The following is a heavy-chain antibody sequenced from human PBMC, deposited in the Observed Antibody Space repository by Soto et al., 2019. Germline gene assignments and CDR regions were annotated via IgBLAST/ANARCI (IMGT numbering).Heavy chain of an antibody. CDR1: GGSFSGYY. D-gene: IGHD2-2*01. V-gene: IGHV4-34*01. CDR2: INHSGSS. CDR3: ARGGILVAAVPRPYYMDV. J-gene: IGHJ6*03. Sequence: QVQLQQWGAGLLKPSETLSLTCAVYGGSFSGYYWSWIRQPPGKGLEWIGEINHSGSSNYNPSLKSRVTISEDTSKNQFSLKLSSVTAADTAVYYCARGGILVAAVPRPYYMDVWGKGTTVTVSS.